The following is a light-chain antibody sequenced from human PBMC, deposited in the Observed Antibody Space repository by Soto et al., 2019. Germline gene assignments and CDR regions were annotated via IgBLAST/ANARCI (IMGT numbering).Light chain of an antibody. Sequence: SDLNEPASVSCSPGQSITISCTGTSSDVGGYNYVSWYQQHPGKAPKLMIYEVSNRPAGVSNRFSGSKSGNTASLTISGLQAEEEADYYCSSYTSSSTYVFGTGTKVTVL. J-gene: IGLJ1*01. CDR3: SSYTSSSTYV. CDR1: SSDVGGYNY. CDR2: EVS. V-gene: IGLV2-14*03.